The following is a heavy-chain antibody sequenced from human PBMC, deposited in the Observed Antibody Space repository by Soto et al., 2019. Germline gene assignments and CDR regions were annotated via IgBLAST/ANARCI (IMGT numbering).Heavy chain of an antibody. D-gene: IGHD3-16*01. Sequence: SVKVSCKDSGGLFSSFAISWVRQAPGQGLEWMGGIIPVFGTTNYAQKFQDRVTITADESTNTAYMELSSLRSDDTAMYYCARGGGPYVWFNEFWGQGTQVTVSS. V-gene: IGHV1-69*13. CDR2: IIPVFGTT. J-gene: IGHJ4*02. CDR1: GGLFSSFA. CDR3: ARGGGPYVWFNEF.